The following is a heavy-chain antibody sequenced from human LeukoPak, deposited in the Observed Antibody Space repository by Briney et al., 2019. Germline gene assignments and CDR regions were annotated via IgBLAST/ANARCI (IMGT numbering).Heavy chain of an antibody. J-gene: IGHJ4*02. CDR3: ARDFPGGMATINPCDY. Sequence: PGGSLRLSCAASGFTFSSYSMNWVRQAPGKGLEWVSSISSSSSYIYYADSVKGRFTISRDNAKNSLYLQMNSLRAEDTAVYYCARDFPGGMATINPCDYWGQGTLVTVSS. D-gene: IGHD5-24*01. V-gene: IGHV3-21*01. CDR2: ISSSSSYI. CDR1: GFTFSSYS.